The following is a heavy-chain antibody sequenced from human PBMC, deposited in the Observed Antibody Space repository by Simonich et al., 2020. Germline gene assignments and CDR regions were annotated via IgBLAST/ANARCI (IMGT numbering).Heavy chain of an antibody. CDR3: ARGGLGHWYFDL. D-gene: IGHD6-25*01. J-gene: IGHJ2*01. Sequence: QVQLVQSGAEVKKPGASVKVSCKASGYTFTGYYMHWVGQAPGQGLEWVGWIKPNKDGTNYAQKIKGRVTMTRDTSISTAYMELSRLRSDDTAVYYCARGGLGHWYFDLWGRGTLVTVSS. CDR1: GYTFTGYY. CDR2: IKPNKDGT. V-gene: IGHV1-2*02.